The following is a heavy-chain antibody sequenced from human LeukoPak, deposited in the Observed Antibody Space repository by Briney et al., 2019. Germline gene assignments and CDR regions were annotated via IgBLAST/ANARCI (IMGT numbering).Heavy chain of an antibody. Sequence: GGSVRLLCAPSGLTFSYYSMNWVRQTPGKGLAWVSSIRSCSRSIYHADSVKGRFTISRDNAKNSLFLQMNSLRAEDTAVYYWARDISSLTRGYSYGSHYYYGMDVWGQGTTVTVSS. J-gene: IGHJ6*02. CDR3: ARDISSLTRGYSYGSHYYYGMDV. CDR1: GLTFSYYS. CDR2: IRSCSRSI. D-gene: IGHD5-18*01. V-gene: IGHV3-21*01.